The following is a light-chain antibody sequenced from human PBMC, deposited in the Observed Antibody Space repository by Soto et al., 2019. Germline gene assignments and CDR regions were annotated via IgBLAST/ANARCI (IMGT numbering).Light chain of an antibody. J-gene: IGKJ4*01. CDR1: QSVSSSY. Sequence: EIVLTQSPGTLSLSPGERATLSCRASQSVSSSYLAWYQQKLGQAPRLLIYVASSRATGIPDRFSGSGSGTGFTLTISRLEPEDFAVYYCQQYGSSPLLTFGGGTKVEIK. CDR3: QQYGSSPLLT. V-gene: IGKV3-20*01. CDR2: VAS.